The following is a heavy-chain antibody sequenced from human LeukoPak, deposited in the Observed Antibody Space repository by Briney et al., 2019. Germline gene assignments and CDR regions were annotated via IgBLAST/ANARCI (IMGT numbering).Heavy chain of an antibody. Sequence: GGSLRLFCAACGFTFSSYAMHWVRQAPGKGLEYVSAISSNGGSTYYANSVKARFTISSDSSKNTLFLQMGSLRDEDMGVYYCARGRTQAYGSGTYGDYWGQGTLVTVAS. CDR3: ARGRTQAYGSGTYGDY. V-gene: IGHV3-64*01. J-gene: IGHJ4*02. D-gene: IGHD3-10*01. CDR1: GFTFSSYA. CDR2: ISSNGGST.